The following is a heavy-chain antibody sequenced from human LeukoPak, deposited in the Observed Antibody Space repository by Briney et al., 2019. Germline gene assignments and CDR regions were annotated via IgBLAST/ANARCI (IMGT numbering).Heavy chain of an antibody. CDR2: INPNSGGT. V-gene: IGHV1-2*02. CDR1: GYSFIAYY. CDR3: ARDVLLWFGGVPGFDY. Sequence: ASVKVSCKASGYSFIAYYIHWVRQAPGHGLEWVGCINPNSGGTNYAQKLKGRVTITTDTSTSTVYMELKRLRFDDTAVYYCARDVLLWFGGVPGFDYWGQGTLVTVSS. D-gene: IGHD3-10*01. J-gene: IGHJ4*02.